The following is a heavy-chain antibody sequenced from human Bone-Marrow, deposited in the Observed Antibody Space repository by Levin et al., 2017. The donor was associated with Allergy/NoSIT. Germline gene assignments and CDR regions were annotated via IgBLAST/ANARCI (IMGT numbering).Heavy chain of an antibody. Sequence: SCAASGFTFSSYGMQWVRQAPGPFLSFFAFLLFSVRPPSSADSVKGRFTISRDNSKNTLYLQMNSLRAEDTAVYYCARGQWLAEIDYWGQGTLVTVSS. J-gene: IGHJ4*02. V-gene: IGHV3-33*01. CDR1: GFTFSSYG. CDR2: LLFSVRPP. CDR3: ARGQWLAEIDY. D-gene: IGHD6-19*01.